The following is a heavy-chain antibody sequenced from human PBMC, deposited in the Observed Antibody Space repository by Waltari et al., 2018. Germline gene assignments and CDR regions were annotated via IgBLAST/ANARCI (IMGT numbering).Heavy chain of an antibody. J-gene: IGHJ4*02. V-gene: IGHV3-72*01. CDR2: IRNKNKNYTT. CDR3: ARGAYSNDY. CDR1: GFTSSDHY. Sequence: EVQLVESGGGLVQPGGSLRLSCAASGFTSSDHYMDWVRQATGKGREWVGRIRNKNKNYTTEDAASVKGRFTISRDESKNSLYLQMNSLKTEDTAMYFCARGAYSNDYWGRGTLVTVSS. D-gene: IGHD3-16*01.